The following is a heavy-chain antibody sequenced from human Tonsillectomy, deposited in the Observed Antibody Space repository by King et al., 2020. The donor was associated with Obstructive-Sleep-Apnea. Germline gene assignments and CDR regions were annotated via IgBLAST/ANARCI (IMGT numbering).Heavy chain of an antibody. V-gene: IGHV4-31*03. CDR2: IYYSGST. CDR3: ARYLTPKRAVNRGIDAFDI. D-gene: IGHD1-26*01. CDR1: GGSISSGGYY. J-gene: IGHJ3*02. Sequence: VQLQESGPGLVKPSQTLSLTCTVSGGSISSGGYYWSWIRQHPGKGLEWMGYIYYSGSTYYNPSLKSRVTISVDTSKNQFSLKLSSVTAADTAVYYCARYLTPKRAVNRGIDAFDIWGQGTMVTVSS.